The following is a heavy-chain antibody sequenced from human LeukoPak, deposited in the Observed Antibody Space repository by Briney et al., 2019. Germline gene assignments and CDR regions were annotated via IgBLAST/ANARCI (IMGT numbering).Heavy chain of an antibody. V-gene: IGHV3-23*01. J-gene: IGHJ6*02. CDR3: LSSGAPSPYYGMDV. D-gene: IGHD1-26*01. CDR2: ISGSGGST. CDR1: GFAFSSYA. Sequence: PGGSLRLSCAASGFAFSSYAMSWVRQAPGKGLEWVSAISGSGGSTYYADSVKGRFTISRDNSKNTLYLQMNSLRAEDTAVYYCLSSGAPSPYYGMDVWGQGTTVTVSS.